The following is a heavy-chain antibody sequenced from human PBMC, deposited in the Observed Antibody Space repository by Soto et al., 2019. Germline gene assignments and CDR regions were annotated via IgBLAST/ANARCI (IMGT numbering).Heavy chain of an antibody. CDR1: GFTFSSYA. CDR3: ASQYCSGGSCYGY. V-gene: IGHV3-23*01. D-gene: IGHD2-15*01. CDR2: ISGSGGST. J-gene: IGHJ4*02. Sequence: GGSLRLSCAASGFTFSSYAMSWVRQAPGKGLEWVSAISGSGGSTYYADSVKGRFTISRDNSKNTLYLQMNSLRAEDTAVYYCASQYCSGGSCYGYWGQGTLVTVSS.